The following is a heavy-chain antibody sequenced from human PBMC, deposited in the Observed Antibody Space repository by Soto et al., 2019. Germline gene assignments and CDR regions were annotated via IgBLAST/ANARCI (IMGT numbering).Heavy chain of an antibody. CDR2: INHSGST. CDR3: ARYPAGSNPSYSMHV. Sequence: PSETLSLTCAVYGGSFSGYYWSWIRQPPGKGLEWIGEINHSGSTNYNPSLKSRVTISVDTSKNQFSLKLSSVTAADTAVHYCARYPAGSNPSYSMHVRGKGTTVTVSS. CDR1: GGSFSGYY. D-gene: IGHD3-10*01. J-gene: IGHJ6*03. V-gene: IGHV4-34*01.